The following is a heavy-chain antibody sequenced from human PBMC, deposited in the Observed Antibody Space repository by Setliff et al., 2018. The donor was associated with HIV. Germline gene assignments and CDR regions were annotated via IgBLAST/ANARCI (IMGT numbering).Heavy chain of an antibody. Sequence: ASVKVSCKASGYTFTSYGISWVRQAPGQGLEWMGWISVYNGNTKYAQKVQGRVTMTTDTSTTTASMELRSLRSDDTAVYYCVRGHCNSDKCWYTWFDPWGQGTLVTVSS. CDR1: GYTFTSYG. CDR2: ISVYNGNT. J-gene: IGHJ5*02. D-gene: IGHD2-2*01. V-gene: IGHV1-18*01. CDR3: VRGHCNSDKCWYTWFDP.